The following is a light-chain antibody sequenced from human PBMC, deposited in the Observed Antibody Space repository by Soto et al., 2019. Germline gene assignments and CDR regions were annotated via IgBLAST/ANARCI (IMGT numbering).Light chain of an antibody. CDR2: EVS. CDR3: SSYTSISPIYV. V-gene: IGLV2-14*01. J-gene: IGLJ1*01. Sequence: QSARTQPSSVSGSPGQSITISCTGTNSDVGGYNYVSWYQQHPGKAPELMIYEVSHRPSGVSNRFSGSKSDNTASLTISGLQAEDEADYYCSSYTSISPIYVFGTRTKVTVL. CDR1: NSDVGGYNY.